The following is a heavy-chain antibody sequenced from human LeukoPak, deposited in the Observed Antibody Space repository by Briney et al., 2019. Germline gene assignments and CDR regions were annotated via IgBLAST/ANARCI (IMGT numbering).Heavy chain of an antibody. CDR3: ARAPYYFDS. CDR1: GFTFSSYW. CDR2: INIDGSST. V-gene: IGHV3-74*01. J-gene: IGHJ4*02. Sequence: GGSLRLSCAASGFTFSSYWMHWVRQAPGKGLVWVSRINIDGSSTSYADSVKGRFTIPRDNANNTLYLQMNSLRAEDTAIYYCARAPYYFDSWGQGTLVTVSS.